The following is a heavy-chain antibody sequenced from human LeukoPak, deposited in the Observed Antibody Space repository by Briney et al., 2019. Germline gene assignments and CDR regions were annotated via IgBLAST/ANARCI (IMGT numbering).Heavy chain of an antibody. J-gene: IGHJ6*02. V-gene: IGHV3-74*01. CDR3: VRDSRYCPDV. D-gene: IGHD2-8*02. CDR1: GFTLSGYW. CDR2: LISDGSSA. Sequence: GGSLRLSCAASGFTLSGYWMHWVRQAPGKGLVWVSRLISDGSSASYADSVKGRFTISRDNTKNTLYLQMNSLRAEDTAVYYCVRDSRYCPDVWGQGTTVTVSS.